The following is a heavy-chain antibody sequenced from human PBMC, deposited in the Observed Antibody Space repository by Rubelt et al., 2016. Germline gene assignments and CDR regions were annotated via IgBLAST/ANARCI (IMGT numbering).Heavy chain of an antibody. CDR1: GYTFTSYG. J-gene: IGHJ4*02. CDR2: ISAYNGNT. CDR3: ARGDIVVVVAASNPLDY. V-gene: IGHV1-18*01. Sequence: QVQLVQSGAEVKKPGASVKVSCKASGYTFTSYGISWVRQAPGQGLEWMGWISAYNGNTNYAQKFQGRVTMTEDTSTDTAYMELSSLRSEDTAVYYCARGDIVVVVAASNPLDYWGQGTLVTVSS. D-gene: IGHD2-15*01.